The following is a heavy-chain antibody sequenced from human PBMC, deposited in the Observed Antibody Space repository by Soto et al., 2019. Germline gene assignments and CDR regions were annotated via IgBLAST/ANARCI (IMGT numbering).Heavy chain of an antibody. CDR3: ARDGSGSTNYYFYYMDV. D-gene: IGHD3-10*01. J-gene: IGHJ6*03. V-gene: IGHV1-46*03. CDR1: GYTFTSYY. CDR2: INPSGGIT. Sequence: QVQLVQSGAEVKKPGASVKVACKASGYTFTSYYIHWVRQAPGQGLEWMGIINPSGGITTYAQKLQGRVTMSRDTSPSTVNMELSSLRYEDTAVYYCARDGSGSTNYYFYYMDVWGKGTTVTVSS.